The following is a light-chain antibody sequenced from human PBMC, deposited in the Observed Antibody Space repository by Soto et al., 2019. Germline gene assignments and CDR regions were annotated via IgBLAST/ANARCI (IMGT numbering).Light chain of an antibody. CDR1: QSGSSSY. Sequence: EIVVTPAPPTMSKSPGERATLSCRASQSGSSSYLAWYQQRPGQPPRLLIYGVFTRADDIPDRFSGSGSGTDFTLTISSLQPEDFAVYYCQHYGYPQWTFGQGTKVDIK. J-gene: IGKJ1*01. CDR2: GVF. V-gene: IGKV3-20*01. CDR3: QHYGYPQWT.